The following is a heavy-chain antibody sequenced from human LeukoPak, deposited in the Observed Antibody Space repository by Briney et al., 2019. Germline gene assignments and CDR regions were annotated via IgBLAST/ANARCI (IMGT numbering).Heavy chain of an antibody. CDR2: IWHDGSEK. Sequence: GTSLSLSCAAYGLIFSNYVMHWVRQAPGKGLEWVAVIWHDGSEKYYGDSVKGRFIISRDNSKNTLYLQMNSLRAEDTAVYFCVKESDAFDIWGQGTMVTVSS. V-gene: IGHV3-33*06. CDR3: VKESDAFDI. CDR1: GLIFSNYV. J-gene: IGHJ3*02.